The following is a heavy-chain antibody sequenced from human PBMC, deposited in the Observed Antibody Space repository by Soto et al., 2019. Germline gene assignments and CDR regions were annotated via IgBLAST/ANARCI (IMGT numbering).Heavy chain of an antibody. Sequence: SETLSLTCTVSGGSISSGGYYWSWIRQHPGKGLEWIGYIYYSGSTYYNPSLKSRVTISVDTSKNQFSLKLSSVTAADTAVYYCARGKYCSSTSCSHGGNWFDPWGQGTLVTVSS. CDR1: GGSISSGGYY. CDR2: IYYSGST. V-gene: IGHV4-31*03. CDR3: ARGKYCSSTSCSHGGNWFDP. J-gene: IGHJ5*02. D-gene: IGHD2-2*01.